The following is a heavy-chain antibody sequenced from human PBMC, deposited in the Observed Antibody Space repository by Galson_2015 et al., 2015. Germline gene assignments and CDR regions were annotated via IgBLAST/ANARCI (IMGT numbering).Heavy chain of an antibody. CDR2: IKPDGSAK. Sequence: SLRLSCAASGFTFTTYWMNWVRQAPGKGLEWVANIKPDGSAKQYVGSVKGRFTISRDNAKNSLYLEMNSLRAEDTAVYYCCMMTPTPIGGWGQGTLVTVSS. V-gene: IGHV3-7*01. CDR3: CMMTPTPIGG. J-gene: IGHJ4*02. CDR1: GFTFTTYW. D-gene: IGHD2-15*01.